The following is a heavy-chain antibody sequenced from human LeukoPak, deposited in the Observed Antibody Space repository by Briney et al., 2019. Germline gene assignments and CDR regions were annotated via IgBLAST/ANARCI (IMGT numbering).Heavy chain of an antibody. D-gene: IGHD3-9*01. CDR2: INSDGSST. V-gene: IGHV3-74*01. J-gene: IGHJ4*02. Sequence: GGSLRLSCAASGFTFSSYWMHWVRQAPGKGLVWVSRINSDGSSTSYADSVKGRFTISRDNAKNTLYLQMNSLGAEDTAVYYCARERYDILTGYDYWGQGTLVTVSS. CDR3: ARERYDILTGYDY. CDR1: GFTFSSYW.